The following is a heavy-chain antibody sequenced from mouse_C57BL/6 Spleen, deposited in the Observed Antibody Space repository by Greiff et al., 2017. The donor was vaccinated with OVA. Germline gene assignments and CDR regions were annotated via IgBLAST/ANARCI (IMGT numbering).Heavy chain of an antibody. D-gene: IGHD1-1*02. CDR3: ARELFGGYFDY. CDR2: INPNNGGT. J-gene: IGHJ2*01. V-gene: IGHV1-18*01. CDR1: GYTFTDYN. Sequence: EVQLQQSGPELVKPGASVKIPCKASGYTFTDYNMDWVKQSHGKSLEWIGDINPNNGGTIYNQKFKGKATLTVDTSSSTAYMELRSLTSEDTAVYYCARELFGGYFDYWGQGTTLTVSS.